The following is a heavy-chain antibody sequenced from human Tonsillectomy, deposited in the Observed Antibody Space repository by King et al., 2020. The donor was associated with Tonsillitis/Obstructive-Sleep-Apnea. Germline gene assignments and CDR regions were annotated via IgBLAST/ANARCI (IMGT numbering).Heavy chain of an antibody. CDR3: AKAHGSSGYLSVDY. Sequence: VQLVESGGGLVQPGRSLRLSCAASGFTFDDYGMHWVRQAPGKGLEWVSGIGWNSGDIGYADSVKGLFTISRDNAKNSLYLQMNSLRAEDTALYYCAKAHGSSGYLSVDYWGQGTLVTVSS. CDR2: IGWNSGDI. D-gene: IGHD3-22*01. V-gene: IGHV3-9*01. CDR1: GFTFDDYG. J-gene: IGHJ4*02.